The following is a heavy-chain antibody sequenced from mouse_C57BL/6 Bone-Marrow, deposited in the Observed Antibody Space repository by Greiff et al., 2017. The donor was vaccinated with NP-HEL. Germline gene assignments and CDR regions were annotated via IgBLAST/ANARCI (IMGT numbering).Heavy chain of an antibody. CDR2: FHPYNDDT. Sequence: QVQLKQSGAELVKPGASVQMSCKASGYTFTTYPIEWMKQTHGKSLEWIGNFHPYNDDTKYNEKFKAKATLTVEKSSSTVYLELSRLTSDDSAVYYCARGIYGPYYFDYWGQGTTLTVSS. CDR3: ARGIYGPYYFDY. D-gene: IGHD1-2*01. V-gene: IGHV1-47*01. CDR1: GYTFTTYP. J-gene: IGHJ2*01.